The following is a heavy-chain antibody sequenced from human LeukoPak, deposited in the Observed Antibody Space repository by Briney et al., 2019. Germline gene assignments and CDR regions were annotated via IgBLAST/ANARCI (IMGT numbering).Heavy chain of an antibody. J-gene: IGHJ6*02. CDR2: ISGSGGST. D-gene: IGHD3-9*01. CDR3: AAGEYFDWFTPPYYYYYGMDV. Sequence: GGPLRLSCAASGFTFSSYAMSWVRQAPGKGLEWVSAISGSGGSTYYADSVKGRFTISRDNSKNTLYLQMNSLRAEDTAVYYCAAGEYFDWFTPPYYYYYGMDVWGQGTTVTVSS. CDR1: GFTFSSYA. V-gene: IGHV3-23*01.